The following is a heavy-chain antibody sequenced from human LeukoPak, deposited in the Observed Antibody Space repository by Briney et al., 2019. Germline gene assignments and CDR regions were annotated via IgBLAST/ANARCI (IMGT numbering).Heavy chain of an antibody. V-gene: IGHV3-23*01. D-gene: IGHD1-26*01. CDR2: IIDSGNSI. CDR3: AKDPIFSGSYGVFDY. J-gene: IGHJ4*02. Sequence: GGSLRLSCAASGFTFSSRAMSWVRQAPGKGLEWVSTIIDSGNSIYYADSAEGRFTISRDNSKNTLYLQMNSLRAGDTAVYYCAKDPIFSGSYGVFDYWGLGTLVTVSS. CDR1: GFTFSSRA.